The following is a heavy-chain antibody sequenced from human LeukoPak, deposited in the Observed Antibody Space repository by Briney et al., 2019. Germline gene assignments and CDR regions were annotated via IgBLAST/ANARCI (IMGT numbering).Heavy chain of an antibody. CDR1: GGSISSSSYY. J-gene: IGHJ4*02. CDR2: IYYSGST. D-gene: IGHD4-17*01. Sequence: SETLSLTCTVSGGSISSSSYYWGWIRQPPGKGLEWIGSIYYSGSTYYNPSLKSRVTISVDTSENQFSLKLNSVTAADTAVYYCAKMGNPATVTADYWGQGTLVTVSS. V-gene: IGHV4-39*01. CDR3: AKMGNPATVTADY.